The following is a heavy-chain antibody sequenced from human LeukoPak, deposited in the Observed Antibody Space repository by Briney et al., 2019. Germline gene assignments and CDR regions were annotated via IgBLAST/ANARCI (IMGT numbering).Heavy chain of an antibody. CDR3: AKDRGYSYGNLFDY. CDR1: GFTFSSYW. CDR2: IRYDGSNK. V-gene: IGHV3-30*02. J-gene: IGHJ4*02. D-gene: IGHD5-18*01. Sequence: PGGSLRLSCAASGFTFSSYWMHWVRQAPGKGLEWVAFIRYDGSNKYYADSVKGRFTISRDNSKNTLYLQMNSLRAEDTAVYYCAKDRGYSYGNLFDYWGQGTLVTVSS.